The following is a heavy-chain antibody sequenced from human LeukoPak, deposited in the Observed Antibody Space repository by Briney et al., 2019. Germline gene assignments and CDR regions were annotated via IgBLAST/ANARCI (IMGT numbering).Heavy chain of an antibody. V-gene: IGHV4-59*01. D-gene: IGHD6-19*01. CDR2: IYYSGST. Sequence: SETLSLTCTVSGGSISSYYWSWIRQPPGKGLEWIGYIYYSGSTNYNPSLKSRVTISVDTSKNQFSLKLSSVTAADTAVYYCARGPGEQWLVDYWGQGTLVTVSS. J-gene: IGHJ4*02. CDR3: ARGPGEQWLVDY. CDR1: GGSISSYY.